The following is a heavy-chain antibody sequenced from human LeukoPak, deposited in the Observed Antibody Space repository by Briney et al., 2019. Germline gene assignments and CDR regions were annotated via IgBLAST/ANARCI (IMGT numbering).Heavy chain of an antibody. CDR3: AKERTATPRRHYLFAMDV. CDR1: GITLDRYV. D-gene: IGHD1-1*01. V-gene: IGHV3-23*01. CDR2: ISGSGDST. Sequence: GGSLRLSCVASGITLDRYVMSWARQAPGKGLDLVSGISGSGDSTYFAESVKGRFAISRDNSKYTLYLQMSSLGAADTGTYYCAKERTATPRRHYLFAMDVWGRGTTVTVSS. J-gene: IGHJ6*02.